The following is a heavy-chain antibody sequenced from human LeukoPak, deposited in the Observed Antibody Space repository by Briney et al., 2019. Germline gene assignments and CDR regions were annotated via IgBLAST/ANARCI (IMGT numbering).Heavy chain of an antibody. CDR2: INHSGST. D-gene: IGHD5-18*01. V-gene: IGHV4-34*01. CDR1: GGSFSGYY. CDR3: ARGKWIQLWLLDY. Sequence: SETLSLTCAVYGGSFSGYYWSWIRQPPGKGREWIGEINHSGSTNYNPSLKSRVTISLDTSKNQFSLKLSSVTAADTAVYYCARGKWIQLWLLDYWGQGTLVTVSS. J-gene: IGHJ4*02.